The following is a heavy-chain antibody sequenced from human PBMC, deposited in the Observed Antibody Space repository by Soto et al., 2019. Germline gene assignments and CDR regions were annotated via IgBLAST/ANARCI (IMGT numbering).Heavy chain of an antibody. Sequence: PSETLSLTCTVSGGSISSYYWSWIRQPPGKGLEWIGYIYYSGSTNYNPSLKSRVTISVDTSKNQFSLKLSSVTAADTAVYYCARTNVVYGNWFDPWGKGTLVIVSS. CDR1: GGSISSYY. CDR2: IYYSGST. D-gene: IGHD2-8*01. J-gene: IGHJ5*02. CDR3: ARTNVVYGNWFDP. V-gene: IGHV4-59*01.